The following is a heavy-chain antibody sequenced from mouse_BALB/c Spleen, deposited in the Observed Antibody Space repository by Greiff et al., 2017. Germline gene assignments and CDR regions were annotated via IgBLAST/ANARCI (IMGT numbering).Heavy chain of an antibody. Sequence: VQLQQSGAELMKPGASVKISCKATGYTFSSYWIEWVKQRPGHGLEWIGEILPGSGSTNYNEKFKGKATFTADTSSNTAYMQLSSLTSEDSAVYYCARSGDYYGSSYYAMDYWGQGTSVTVSS. CDR1: GYTFSSYW. CDR3: ARSGDYYGSSYYAMDY. J-gene: IGHJ4*01. V-gene: IGHV1-9*01. CDR2: ILPGSGST. D-gene: IGHD1-1*01.